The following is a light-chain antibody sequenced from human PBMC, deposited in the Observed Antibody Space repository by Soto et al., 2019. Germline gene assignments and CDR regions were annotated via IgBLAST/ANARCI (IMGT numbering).Light chain of an antibody. Sequence: QAVVTQPPSLSGAPGQRVTISCTGSISNIGAGYDVHWYQQFPGTSPKRLIYGNSNRPSGVPDRFSGSKSGTSASLAITGLQAEDEADYYCQSYDNSLRGWVFGGGTKLTVL. V-gene: IGLV1-40*01. J-gene: IGLJ3*02. CDR2: GNS. CDR1: ISNIGAGYD. CDR3: QSYDNSLRGWV.